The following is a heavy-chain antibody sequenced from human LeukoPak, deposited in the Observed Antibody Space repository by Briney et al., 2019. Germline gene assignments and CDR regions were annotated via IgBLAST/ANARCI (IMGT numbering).Heavy chain of an antibody. D-gene: IGHD4-11*01. CDR2: ITTSSTTK. CDR3: VRDAAYSAFNM. J-gene: IGHJ3*02. CDR1: GFVFNTYS. V-gene: IGHV3-48*02. Sequence: GGSLRLSCAASGFVFNTYSMNWVRQAPGKGLQWVSSITTSSTTKYYADSVKGRFIISRDNAKNSLYLQMDSLRDEDTAVYYCVRDAAYSAFNMWGQGTMVTVSS.